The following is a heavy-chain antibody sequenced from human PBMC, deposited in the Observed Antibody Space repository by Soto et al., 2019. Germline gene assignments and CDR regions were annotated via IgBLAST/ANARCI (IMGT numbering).Heavy chain of an antibody. CDR3: ARGLDQPPVGLYFDT. D-gene: IGHD2-15*01. CDR2: IIPAFGTA. CDR1: GGTCNSYL. J-gene: IGHJ4*02. V-gene: IGHV1-69*06. Sequence: QVQLVQSGAEVKNPGSSVKVSCKPSGGTCNSYLIDWVRQAPGQGLEWMGGIIPAFGTAKYAQKFQGRVTITADKSTTTAYMELRTLTSEDTAVYYCARGLDQPPVGLYFDTWGQGTLVTVSS.